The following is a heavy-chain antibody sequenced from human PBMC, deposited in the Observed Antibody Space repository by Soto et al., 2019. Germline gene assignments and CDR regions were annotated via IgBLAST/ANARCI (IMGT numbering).Heavy chain of an antibody. V-gene: IGHV1-18*04. J-gene: IGHJ6*02. CDR1: GYTFTTYG. CDR3: ARDLYSYGYYAMDV. D-gene: IGHD5-18*01. CDR2: ISAYNGNT. Sequence: QVHLVQSGAEVKKPGASVKVSCKTSGYTFTTYGISWVRQAPGQGLAWMGWISAYNGNTNYAQKLQGRVTMTTDTSTSTAYMELRSLRSDDTAVSYCARDLYSYGYYAMDVWGQGTTVTVSS.